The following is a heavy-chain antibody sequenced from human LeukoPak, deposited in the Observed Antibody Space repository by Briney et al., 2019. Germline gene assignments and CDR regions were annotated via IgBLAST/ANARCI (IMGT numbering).Heavy chain of an antibody. CDR1: GFTFSGYS. V-gene: IGHV3-48*01. CDR3: ARDSANYHFAY. J-gene: IGHJ4*02. CDR2: ISSSNSTI. Sequence: PGGSLRLSCVASGFTFSGYSMNWVRQAPGKGLEWVSYISSSNSTIYYADSVKGRFTISRDNAKNSLYLQMNSLRAEDTAVYYCARDSANYHFAYWGQGALVTVSS. D-gene: IGHD4/OR15-4a*01.